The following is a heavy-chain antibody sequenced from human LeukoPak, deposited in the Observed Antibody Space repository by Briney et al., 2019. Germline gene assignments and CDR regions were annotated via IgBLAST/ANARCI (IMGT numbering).Heavy chain of an antibody. CDR3: ARPGQSSWWVYFNY. V-gene: IGHV4-4*09. D-gene: IGHD2-15*01. J-gene: IGHJ4*02. Sequence: KPSETLSLTCTVSGGSSSRYYWTWIRQPPGKGLEWIGCVHTSGSTDYNPSLKNRVTMSVDVSKNQFSLRLSSVTAADTAVYYCARPGQSSWWVYFNYWGQGIPVTVSS. CDR1: GGSSSRYY. CDR2: VHTSGST.